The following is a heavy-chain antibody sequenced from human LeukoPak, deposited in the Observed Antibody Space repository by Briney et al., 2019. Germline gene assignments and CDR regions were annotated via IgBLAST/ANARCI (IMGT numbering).Heavy chain of an antibody. CDR3: ARADPVVVNMDV. V-gene: IGHV3-21*01. D-gene: IGHD2-15*01. CDR1: GFTFSSYS. Sequence: PGGSLRLSCAASGFTFSSYSMNWVRQAPGKGLEWVSSISSSSSYIYYADSVKGRFTISRDNAKNSLYLQMNSLRAEDTAVYYCARADPVVVNMDVWGKGPTVTVSS. CDR2: ISSSSSYI. J-gene: IGHJ6*03.